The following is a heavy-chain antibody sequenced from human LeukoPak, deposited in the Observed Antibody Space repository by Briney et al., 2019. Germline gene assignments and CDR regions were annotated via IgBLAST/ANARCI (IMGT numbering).Heavy chain of an antibody. CDR3: ARASGYCSGGSCYETGGY. CDR1: GGTFSGYV. Sequence: ASVKVSCKASGGTFSGYVISWVRQAPGQGLEWMGRIIPILGIANYAQKFQGRVTLTADKSTSTAYMELSSLRSEDTAVYYCARASGYCSGGSCYETGGYWGQGTLVTVSS. D-gene: IGHD2-15*01. CDR2: IIPILGIA. J-gene: IGHJ4*02. V-gene: IGHV1-69*04.